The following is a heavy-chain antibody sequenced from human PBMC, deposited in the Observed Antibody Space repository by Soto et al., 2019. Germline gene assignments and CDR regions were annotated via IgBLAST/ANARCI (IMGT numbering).Heavy chain of an antibody. CDR1: GFTFSTYA. CDR2: ISGSSGGST. CDR3: AKVSRFPGGLRSLF. D-gene: IGHD3-10*01. Sequence: EVQLLESGGTLVQPGGSLRLSCAASGFTFSTYAMNWVRQAPGKGLEWVSYISGSSGGSTYYADSVKGRFTISRDNTKNTRFLQMNSRRVEDTAVYYCAKVSRFPGGLRSLFWGQGSLVTVSS. V-gene: IGHV3-23*01. J-gene: IGHJ4*02.